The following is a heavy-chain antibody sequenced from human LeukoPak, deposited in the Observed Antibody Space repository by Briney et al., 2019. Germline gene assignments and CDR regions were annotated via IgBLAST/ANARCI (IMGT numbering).Heavy chain of an antibody. CDR2: INPSGDIT. D-gene: IGHD3-3*01. V-gene: IGHV1-46*01. CDR3: ARADFWSGDSRRCYYLDF. CDR1: GYTFTNYY. Sequence: ASVKVSCKASGYTFTNYYMRWVRQAPGQGLEWMGLINPSGDITNYAQKFQGRVTMTRDTSTSTVYMELSSLTYEDTAVYYCARADFWSGDSRRCYYLDFWGQGTLVTVSS. J-gene: IGHJ4*02.